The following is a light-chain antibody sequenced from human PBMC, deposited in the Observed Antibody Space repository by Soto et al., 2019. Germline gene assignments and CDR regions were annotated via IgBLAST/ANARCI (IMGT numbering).Light chain of an antibody. J-gene: IGKJ5*01. V-gene: IGKV1-33*01. Sequence: IQMTQSPSSLSASVGDRVTITCQASQDISKNLNWYQQKLGKAPKLLIYDASSLQTGVPSRFSGSGSATHFTFTISSLQAEDIATYYCEQYDNLLPITFGQGTRLEIK. CDR1: QDISKN. CDR2: DAS. CDR3: EQYDNLLPIT.